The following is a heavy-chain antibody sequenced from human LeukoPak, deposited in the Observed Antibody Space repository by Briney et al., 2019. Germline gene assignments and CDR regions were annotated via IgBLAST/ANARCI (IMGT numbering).Heavy chain of an antibody. D-gene: IGHD1-26*01. V-gene: IGHV1-69*13. Sequence: GASXKVSCKASGGTFISYAISWVRQAPGQGLEWMGGIIPIFGTANYAQKFQGRVTITADESTSTAYMELSSLRSEDTAVYYCARKAIVGAPFDYWGQGTLVTVSS. J-gene: IGHJ4*02. CDR1: GGTFISYA. CDR3: ARKAIVGAPFDY. CDR2: IIPIFGTA.